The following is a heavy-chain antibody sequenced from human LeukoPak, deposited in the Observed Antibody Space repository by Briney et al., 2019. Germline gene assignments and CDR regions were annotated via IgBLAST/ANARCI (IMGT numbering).Heavy chain of an antibody. D-gene: IGHD2-15*01. CDR2: VYYSGST. CDR3: ARIHRYCSGGACYVLDN. J-gene: IGHJ4*02. V-gene: IGHV4-59*02. Sequence: SETLSLTCVVSGGSVSGYYWGWFRQPPGGGLEGFGFVYYSGSTNYNPSFKSRITISVDTSRNQFSLQLSSVTAADTAVYYCARIHRYCSGGACYVLDNWGQGTLVAVSS. CDR1: GGSVSGYY.